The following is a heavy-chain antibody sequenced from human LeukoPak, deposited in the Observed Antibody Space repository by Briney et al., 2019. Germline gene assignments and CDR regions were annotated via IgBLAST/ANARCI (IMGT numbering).Heavy chain of an antibody. J-gene: IGHJ3*02. CDR3: AREGLVIRAAFDI. CDR1: GGTFSSYT. V-gene: IGHV1-69*04. Sequence: ASAKVSCKASGGTFSSYTISWVRQAPGQGLEWMGRIIPILGIANYAQKFQGRVTITADKSTSTAYMELSSLRSEDTAVYYCAREGLVIRAAFDIWGQGTMVTVSS. CDR2: IIPILGIA. D-gene: IGHD2/OR15-2a*01.